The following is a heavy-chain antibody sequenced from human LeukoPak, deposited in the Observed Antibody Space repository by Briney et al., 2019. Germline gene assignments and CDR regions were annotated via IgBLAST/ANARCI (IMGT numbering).Heavy chain of an antibody. CDR1: GFTFTTYN. CDR2: ISPSGTTI. J-gene: IGHJ4*02. D-gene: IGHD6-13*01. Sequence: PGGSLRLSCAASGFTFTTYNMNWVRQAPGKGLEWVSYISPSGTTIYYADSVKGRFTISRDNAKNSLYLHMNSLRDEDTAVYYCASTIASAAHFFDSWGQGALVTFSS. CDR3: ASTIASAAHFFDS. V-gene: IGHV3-48*02.